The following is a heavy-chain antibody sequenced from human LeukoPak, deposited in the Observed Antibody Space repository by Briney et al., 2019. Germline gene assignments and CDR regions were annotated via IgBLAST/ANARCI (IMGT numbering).Heavy chain of an antibody. V-gene: IGHV3-7*04. J-gene: IGHJ4*02. D-gene: IGHD3-3*01. CDR3: AKDDEGYY. CDR1: GFTFSKSW. Sequence: GGSLRLSCAASGFTFSKSWMGWLRQTPEKGLEWVANIKEDGSAKYYVDSVKGRFTISRDNAKNSLYLQMNSLRAEDTAVYYCAKDDEGYYWGQGILVTVSS. CDR2: IKEDGSAK.